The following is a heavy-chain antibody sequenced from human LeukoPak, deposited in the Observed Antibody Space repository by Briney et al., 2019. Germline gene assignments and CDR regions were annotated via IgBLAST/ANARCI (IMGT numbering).Heavy chain of an antibody. D-gene: IGHD5-18*01. CDR3: TKDLAYCYGSIYYYYGMDV. CDR2: ISGSGGST. Sequence: GGSLRLSCAASGFTFSSYAMSWVRQAPGKGLEWVSAISGSGGSTYYADSVKGRFTISRDNSKNTLYLQMNSLRAEDTAVYYCTKDLAYCYGSIYYYYGMDVWGQGTTVTVSS. J-gene: IGHJ6*02. CDR1: GFTFSSYA. V-gene: IGHV3-23*01.